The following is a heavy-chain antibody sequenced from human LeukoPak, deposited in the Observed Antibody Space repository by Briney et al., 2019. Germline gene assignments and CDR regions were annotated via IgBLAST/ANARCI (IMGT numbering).Heavy chain of an antibody. D-gene: IGHD2-2*01. Sequence: PGGSLRLSCEASGFTFNVYDMNWVRQAPGKGLEWLSYISGSGTNIHYADSVKGRFTISRDSAKKSLYLQMNSLRVDDTALYYCARDGLQMPDAFGVWGQGTMVTVSS. CDR3: ARDGLQMPDAFGV. CDR2: ISGSGTNI. J-gene: IGHJ3*01. V-gene: IGHV3-48*03. CDR1: GFTFNVYD.